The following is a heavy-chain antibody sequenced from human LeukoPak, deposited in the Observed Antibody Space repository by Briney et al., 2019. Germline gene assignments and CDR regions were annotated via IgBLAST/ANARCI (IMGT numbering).Heavy chain of an antibody. D-gene: IGHD2-8*01. V-gene: IGHV4-30-4*01. Sequence: SETLSLTCTVSGGSISSGDYYWSWIRQPPGKGLEWIGYIYYSGSTYYNPSLKSRVTISVDTSKNQFSLKLSSVTAADTAVYYCAREARYCTNGVCEYYGMDVWGQGTTVTVSS. CDR1: GGSISSGDYY. CDR2: IYYSGST. J-gene: IGHJ6*02. CDR3: AREARYCTNGVCEYYGMDV.